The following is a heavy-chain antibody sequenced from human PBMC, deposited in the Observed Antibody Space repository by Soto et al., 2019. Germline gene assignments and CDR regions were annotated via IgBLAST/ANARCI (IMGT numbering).Heavy chain of an antibody. Sequence: PSETLSLTCTVSGGSISNFFWGWFRQPPGKGLEWIGSIYYTGSTYYNSSLKSRGTISVDTSENRFSLKLSSVTAADTAVYYCARHGSYYPFDCWGQGTLVTVSS. CDR2: IYYTGST. CDR3: ARHGSYYPFDC. V-gene: IGHV4-39*01. CDR1: GGSISNFF. D-gene: IGHD1-26*01. J-gene: IGHJ4*02.